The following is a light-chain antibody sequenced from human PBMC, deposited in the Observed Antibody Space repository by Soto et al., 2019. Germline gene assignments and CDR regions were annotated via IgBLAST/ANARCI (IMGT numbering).Light chain of an antibody. V-gene: IGKV1-39*01. Sequence: DIPMTQSPSSVSASVVDRVTISCRASQSISNFLNWYQQKPGKAPQLLIYAASRLHSGVPPRFSGSGAGTDFTLTISSLQPEDFATYFCQQSYTTVRSFGGGTKVDIK. CDR2: AAS. CDR3: QQSYTTVRS. CDR1: QSISNF. J-gene: IGKJ4*01.